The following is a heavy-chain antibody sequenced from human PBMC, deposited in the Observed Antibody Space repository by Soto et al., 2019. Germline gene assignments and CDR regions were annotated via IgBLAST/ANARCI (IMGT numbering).Heavy chain of an antibody. CDR1: GYTFTSYG. J-gene: IGHJ4*02. CDR3: ARGLVNWFLPGGDYFDY. CDR2: ISAYNGNT. D-gene: IGHD3-9*01. V-gene: IGHV1-18*01. Sequence: ASVKVSCKASGYTFTSYGISWVRQAPGQGLEWMGWISAYNGNTNYAQKLQGRVTMTTDTSTSTAYMELRSLRSDDTAVYYCARGLVNWFLPGGDYFDYWGQGTLVTVSS.